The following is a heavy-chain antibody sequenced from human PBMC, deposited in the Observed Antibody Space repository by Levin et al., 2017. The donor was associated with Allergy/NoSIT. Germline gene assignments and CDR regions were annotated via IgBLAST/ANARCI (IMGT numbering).Heavy chain of an antibody. CDR2: IKQDGSAK. J-gene: IGHJ4*02. Sequence: PGGSLRLSCAASGFTFSSYWMNWVRLAPGKGLEWVANIKQDGSAKYYVDSVKGRFTISRDNARNSLYLQMNSLRAEDTAVYYCAGGSGFLIDCWGQGTLVTVSS. V-gene: IGHV3-7*01. CDR1: GFTFSSYW. CDR3: AGGSGFLIDC.